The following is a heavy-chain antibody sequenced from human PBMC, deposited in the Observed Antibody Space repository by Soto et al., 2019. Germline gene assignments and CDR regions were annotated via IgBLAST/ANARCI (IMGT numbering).Heavy chain of an antibody. D-gene: IGHD1-26*01. J-gene: IGHJ5*01. CDR1: GGTFSSYA. CDR3: ARMGGSVLDS. CDR2: IIPIFGAT. V-gene: IGHV1-69*06. Sequence: QVQLVQSGAEVKKPGSSVKVSCKASGGTFSSYAITWVRQAPGQGLDWMGEIIPIFGATNFAQKFQGRVTITADKSTTPAHLELSSLTSEDTAVYYCARMGGSVLDSWGQGTLVTVSS.